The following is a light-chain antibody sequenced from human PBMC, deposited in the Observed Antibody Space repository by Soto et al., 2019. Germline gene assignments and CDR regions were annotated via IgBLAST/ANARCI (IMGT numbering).Light chain of an antibody. V-gene: IGLV1-40*01. CDR2: ANS. CDR1: RSNIGAGYD. J-gene: IGLJ2*01. Sequence: QSVLTQPPSVSAAPGQRVTISCTGSRSNIGAGYDVHWYQQLPGTAPKLLIYANSQGPSGVPDRFSGSKSGTSASLAITGLQAEDEADYYCQSYDSSLSNVVFGGGTKLTVL. CDR3: QSYDSSLSNVV.